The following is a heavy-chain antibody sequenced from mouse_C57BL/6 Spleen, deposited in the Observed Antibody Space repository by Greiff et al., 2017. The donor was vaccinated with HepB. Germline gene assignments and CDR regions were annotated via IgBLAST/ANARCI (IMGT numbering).Heavy chain of an antibody. V-gene: IGHV5-4*01. D-gene: IGHD1-1*01. CDR3: ARDRTVVANWYFDV. J-gene: IGHJ1*03. CDR1: GFTFSSYA. Sequence: EVKLMESGGGLVKPGGSLKLSCAASGFTFSSYAMSWVRQTPEKRLEWVATISDGGSYTYYPDNVKGRFTISRDNAKNNLYLQMSQLKSEDTAMYYCARDRTVVANWYFDVWGTGTTVTVSS. CDR2: ISDGGSYT.